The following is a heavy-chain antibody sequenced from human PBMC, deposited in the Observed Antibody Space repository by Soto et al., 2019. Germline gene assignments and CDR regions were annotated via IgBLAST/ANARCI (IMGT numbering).Heavy chain of an antibody. V-gene: IGHV3-7*01. CDR3: ARDETQTFRSFVHYYGVDV. CDR2: IKQDGSST. CDR1: GFTFSSYW. J-gene: IGHJ6*02. Sequence: PGGSLRLSCAASGFTFSSYWMSWVRQAPGKGLEWVANIKQDGSSTNYADSVKGRFTISRDNAKNTLHLQMNSLRTEDTAVYYCARDETQTFRSFVHYYGVDVWGQGTTVTVSS. D-gene: IGHD3-10*01.